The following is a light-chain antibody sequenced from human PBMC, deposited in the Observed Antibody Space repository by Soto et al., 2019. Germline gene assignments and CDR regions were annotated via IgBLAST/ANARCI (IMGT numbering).Light chain of an antibody. V-gene: IGLV2-14*01. CDR1: NSDIGGYNY. J-gene: IGLJ1*01. CDR2: EVS. CDR3: SSYTTVGYV. Sequence: QSVLAQPASGSGSPGQSITISCTGTNSDIGGYNYVSWYQHHPAKAPDLMISEVSNRPSGVSLRFSGSKSGNTASLPISGLQAQDQAAYYCSSYTTVGYVFGTGTKVTVL.